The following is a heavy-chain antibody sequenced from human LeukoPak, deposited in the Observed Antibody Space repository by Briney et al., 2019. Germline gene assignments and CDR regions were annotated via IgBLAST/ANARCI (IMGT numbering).Heavy chain of an antibody. CDR1: GGTFSSYA. V-gene: IGHV1-69*01. Sequence: GSSVKVSCKASGGTFSSYAISWVRQAPGQGLESMGGIIPIFGTANYAQKFQGRVTITADESTSTAYMEPSSLRSEDTAVYYCAREVVDGGYGMDVWGKGTTVTVSS. CDR3: AREVVDGGYGMDV. CDR2: IIPIFGTA. J-gene: IGHJ6*04. D-gene: IGHD2-21*01.